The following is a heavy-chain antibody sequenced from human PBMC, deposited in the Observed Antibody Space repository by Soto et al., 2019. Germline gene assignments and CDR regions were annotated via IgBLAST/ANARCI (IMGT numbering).Heavy chain of an antibody. CDR2: IYYSGST. CDR3: ARVPTAMDGRYNWFDP. CDR1: GGSISSGDYY. J-gene: IGHJ5*02. V-gene: IGHV4-30-4*01. D-gene: IGHD5-18*01. Sequence: QVQLQESGPGLVKPSQTLSLTCTVSGGSISSGDYYWSWIRQPPGKGLEWIGYIYYSGSTYYNPSLKSRVTISVDTSKNQFSLKLSSVTAADTAVYYCARVPTAMDGRYNWFDPWGQGTLVTVSS.